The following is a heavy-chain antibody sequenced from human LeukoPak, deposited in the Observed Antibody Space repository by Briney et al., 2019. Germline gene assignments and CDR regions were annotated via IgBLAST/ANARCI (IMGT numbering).Heavy chain of an antibody. J-gene: IGHJ4*02. D-gene: IGHD6-19*01. CDR1: GGSISTYY. Sequence: PSETLSLTCTVSGGSISTYYWSWLRQPPAEGLEWIGNIYDSGSTNYNPSLKSRVTISLDTSKNQFSLKLTSVTAADTAIYYCANAKQWLAFDSWGQGALVTVSS. CDR2: IYDSGST. V-gene: IGHV4-59*01. CDR3: ANAKQWLAFDS.